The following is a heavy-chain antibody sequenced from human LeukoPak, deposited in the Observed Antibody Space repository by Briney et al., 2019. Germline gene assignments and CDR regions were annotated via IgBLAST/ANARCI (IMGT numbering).Heavy chain of an antibody. J-gene: IGHJ6*02. CDR3: AKDLSNPYKYYGMDV. CDR1: GFTVSSNY. Sequence: GGSLRLSCAASGFTVSSNYMSWVRQAPGKGLEWVSYISSSSSTIYYADSVRGRFTISRDNAKNSLYLQMNSLRDEDTAVYYCAKDLSNPYKYYGMDVWGQGTTVTVSS. CDR2: ISSSSSTI. V-gene: IGHV3-48*02. D-gene: IGHD4-11*01.